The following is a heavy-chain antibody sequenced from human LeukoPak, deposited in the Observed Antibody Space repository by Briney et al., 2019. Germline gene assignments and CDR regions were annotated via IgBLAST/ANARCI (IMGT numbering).Heavy chain of an antibody. CDR1: GFTFSSYS. CDR2: ISSSSSYI. J-gene: IGHJ4*02. CDR3: ARDSGEWLLMEPYFDY. V-gene: IGHV3-21*01. Sequence: SGGSLRLSCAASGFTFSSYSMNWVRQAPGKGLEWVSSISSSSSYIYYADSVKGRFTISRDNSKNTLYLQMNSLRTEDTAVYYCARDSGEWLLMEPYFDYWGQGTLVTVSS. D-gene: IGHD2-8*01.